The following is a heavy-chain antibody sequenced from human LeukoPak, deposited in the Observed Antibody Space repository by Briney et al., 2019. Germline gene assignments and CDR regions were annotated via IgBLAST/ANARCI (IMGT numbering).Heavy chain of an antibody. Sequence: GGSLRLSCAASGFTFSNYGMHWVRQAPGKGLEWVAVIWYDGSNKYYADSVKGRFTISRDNSKNTLYLQMNSLRAEDTAVHYCARDYGSGYYFGAFDIWGQGTMVTVSS. CDR2: IWYDGSNK. CDR1: GFTFSNYG. V-gene: IGHV3-33*01. J-gene: IGHJ3*02. D-gene: IGHD3-22*01. CDR3: ARDYGSGYYFGAFDI.